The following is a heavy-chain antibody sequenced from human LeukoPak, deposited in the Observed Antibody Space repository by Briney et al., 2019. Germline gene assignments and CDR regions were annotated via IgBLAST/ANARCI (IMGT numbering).Heavy chain of an antibody. J-gene: IGHJ4*02. D-gene: IGHD1-26*01. Sequence: GGSLRLSCAASGFTFSSYNMNWVRQAPGKGLEWVSLISWDGGSTYYADSVKGRFTISRDNSKNSLYLQMNSLRTEDTALYYCAKAWGSYPPFDYWGQGTLVTVSS. CDR2: ISWDGGST. V-gene: IGHV3-43*01. CDR1: GFTFSSYN. CDR3: AKAWGSYPPFDY.